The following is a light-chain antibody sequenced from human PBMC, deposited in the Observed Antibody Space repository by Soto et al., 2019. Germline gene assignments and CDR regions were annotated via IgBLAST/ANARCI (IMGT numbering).Light chain of an antibody. V-gene: IGLV2-14*01. CDR2: EVS. J-gene: IGLJ2*01. CDR3: SSYTSSSLVV. Sequence: QSALTQPASVSGSPGQSITISCTGTSSDVGGYNYVSWYQQHPGKAPKLMIYEVSNRPSGVSNRFSGSKSGNTASLTISGLQAEDEADYYCSSYTSSSLVVFGGGTKRPS. CDR1: SSDVGGYNY.